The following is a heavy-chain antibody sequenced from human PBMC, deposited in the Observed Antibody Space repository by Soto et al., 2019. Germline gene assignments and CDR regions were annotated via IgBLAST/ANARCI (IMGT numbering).Heavy chain of an antibody. CDR2: ISFDGSEK. J-gene: IGHJ4*02. D-gene: IGHD5-12*01. CDR3: ARDLGGYVHLWDKSNY. V-gene: IGHV3-30*04. Sequence: QVQLVESGGGVVQPGASLRLSCAASGFRFSGFAMHWVRQAPGKGLEWVAVISFDGSEKFYVDSVKGRFSISRDDFHSTVILQMDSLRPEDTGVYYCARDLGGYVHLWDKSNYWGQGTLVNVSS. CDR1: GFRFSGFA.